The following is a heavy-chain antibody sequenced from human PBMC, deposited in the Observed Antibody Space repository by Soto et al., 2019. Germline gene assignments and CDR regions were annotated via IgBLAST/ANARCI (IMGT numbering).Heavy chain of an antibody. V-gene: IGHV1-69*13. J-gene: IGHJ4*02. Sequence: SVRVSCKASGGTFSSYAISWVRQAPGQGLEWMGGIIPIFGTANYAQKFQGRVTITADESTSTAYMELSSLRSEDTAVYYCAGGRKEKYYWQPFDYWGQGTLVTVSS. CDR3: AGGRKEKYYWQPFDY. CDR1: GGTFSSYA. D-gene: IGHD3-16*01. CDR2: IIPIFGTA.